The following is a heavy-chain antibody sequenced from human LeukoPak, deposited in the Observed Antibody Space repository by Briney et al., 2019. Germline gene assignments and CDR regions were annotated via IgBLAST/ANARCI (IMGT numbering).Heavy chain of an antibody. D-gene: IGHD4-17*01. CDR2: IYPGDSHI. CDR3: ARPHYGASDY. CDR1: GYSFTSYW. J-gene: IGHJ4*02. Sequence: GESLKISCKGSGYSFTSYWIGWVRQMPGKGLEWMGIIYPGDSHIRYSPSLQGQVTISVDKSISTAYLQWSSLKASDTAMYYCARPHYGASDYWGQGTLVTVSS. V-gene: IGHV5-51*01.